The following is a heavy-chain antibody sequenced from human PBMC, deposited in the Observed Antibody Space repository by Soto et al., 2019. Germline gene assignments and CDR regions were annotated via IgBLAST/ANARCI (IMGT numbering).Heavy chain of an antibody. D-gene: IGHD1-1*01. CDR2: IFSDNER. CDR3: VRMSVASYKFYYAMDV. J-gene: IGHJ6*01. V-gene: IGHV2-26*01. Sequence: SGPTLVNPTETLTLTCTVSGFSLSTGRMGVSWIRQPPGKALEWLAHIFSDNERSYSTSMQGRLTISKDPSGSQVVLSMTNLDPVDTGTYYCVRMSVASYKFYYAMDVWRQGTTVTVAS. CDR1: GFSLSTGRMG.